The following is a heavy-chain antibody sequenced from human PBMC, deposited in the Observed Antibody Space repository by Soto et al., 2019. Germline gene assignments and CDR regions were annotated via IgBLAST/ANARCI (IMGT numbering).Heavy chain of an antibody. CDR2: ISSSSSYI. CDR3: ARDSLERYSSSWDFDY. CDR1: GFTFSSYS. D-gene: IGHD6-13*01. V-gene: IGHV3-21*01. Sequence: GGSLRLSCAASGFTFSSYSMNWVRQAPGKGLEWVSSISSSSSYIYYADSVKGRFTISRDNAKNSLYLQMNSLRAEDTAVYYCARDSLERYSSSWDFDYWGHGTLVTVSS. J-gene: IGHJ4*01.